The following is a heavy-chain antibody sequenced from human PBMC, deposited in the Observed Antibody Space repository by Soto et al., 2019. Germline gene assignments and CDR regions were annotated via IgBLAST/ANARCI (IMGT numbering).Heavy chain of an antibody. CDR3: AIVQTYYYYYYYMDV. J-gene: IGHJ6*03. CDR1: GFTFSSYW. Sequence: EVQLVESGGGLVQPGGSLRLSCAASGFTFSSYWMSWVRQAPGKGLEWVANIKQDGSEKYYVDSVKGRFTISRDNAKNSLYLQMNSLRAEDTAVYYCAIVQTYYYYYYYMDVWGKGTTVTVSS. V-gene: IGHV3-7*01. CDR2: IKQDGSEK. D-gene: IGHD4-4*01.